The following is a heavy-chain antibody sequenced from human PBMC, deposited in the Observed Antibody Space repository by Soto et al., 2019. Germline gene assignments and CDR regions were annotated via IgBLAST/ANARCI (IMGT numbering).Heavy chain of an antibody. CDR2: ISGSGGST. D-gene: IGHD1-26*01. J-gene: IGHJ4*02. CDR3: ANRFYAMGADFDY. CDR1: GFTFSSYA. Sequence: EVQLLESGGGLVQPGGSLRLSCAASGFTFSSYAMSWVRQAPGKGLEWVSAISGSGGSTYYADSVKGRFTISRDNSKNTLYLQMNSLRAEDTAVYYWANRFYAMGADFDYWGQGTLVTVST. V-gene: IGHV3-23*01.